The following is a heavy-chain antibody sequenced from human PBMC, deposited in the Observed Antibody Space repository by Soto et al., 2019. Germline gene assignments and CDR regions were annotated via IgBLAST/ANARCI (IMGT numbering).Heavy chain of an antibody. V-gene: IGHV1-18*01. Sequence: ASVKVSCKASGYTFTSYGISWVRQAPGQGLEWMGWISAYNGNTNYAQKLQGRVTMTTDTSTSTAYMGLRSLRSDDTAVYYCARVGYYDFWSGSPSPHWGQGTLVTVSS. D-gene: IGHD3-3*01. J-gene: IGHJ4*02. CDR1: GYTFTSYG. CDR2: ISAYNGNT. CDR3: ARVGYYDFWSGSPSPH.